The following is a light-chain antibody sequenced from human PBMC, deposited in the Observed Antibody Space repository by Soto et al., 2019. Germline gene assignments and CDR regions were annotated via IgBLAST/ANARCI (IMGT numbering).Light chain of an antibody. V-gene: IGLV2-14*01. J-gene: IGLJ1*01. Sequence: QSALTQPASVSGSPGQSITISCTGTSSDVGGYNSVSWYQQHPGKAPKLMIYEVSNRPSGVSHRFSGSKSGNTASLTISGLQAEDEADYYCSSYTSSSILFGTGTKLTVI. CDR2: EVS. CDR1: SSDVGGYNS. CDR3: SSYTSSSIL.